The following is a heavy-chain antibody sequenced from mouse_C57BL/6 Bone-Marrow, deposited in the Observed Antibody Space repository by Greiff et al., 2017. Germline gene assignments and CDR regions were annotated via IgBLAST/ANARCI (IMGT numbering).Heavy chain of an antibody. CDR3: ARRGWLLAWFAY. Sequence: VQLQESGAELVRPGTSVKVSCKASGYAFTNYLIAWVKQRPGQGLEWIGVINPGRGGTNYNEKFKGKATLTADKSSSTAYMQLSSLTSEDSAVYFCARRGWLLAWFAYWGQGTLVTVSA. CDR2: INPGRGGT. CDR1: GYAFTNYL. V-gene: IGHV1-54*01. D-gene: IGHD2-3*01. J-gene: IGHJ3*01.